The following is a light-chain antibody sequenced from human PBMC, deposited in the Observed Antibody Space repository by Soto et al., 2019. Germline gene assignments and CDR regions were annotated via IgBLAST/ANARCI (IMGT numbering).Light chain of an antibody. V-gene: IGLV1-47*01. CDR2: RNN. CDR1: SSNIGKNY. CDR3: ATWDDSLSGPV. J-gene: IGLJ2*01. Sequence: QLVLTQPPSASGTPGQTVTISCSGSSSNIGKNYVYWYQQLPGTAPKLLMYRNNQRPSGVPDRFSGSKSGTSASLAISGLRSEDEAGYSCATWDDSLSGPVFGGGTKLTVL.